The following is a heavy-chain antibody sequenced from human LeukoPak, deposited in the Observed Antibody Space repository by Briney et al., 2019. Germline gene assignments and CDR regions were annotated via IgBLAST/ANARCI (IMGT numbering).Heavy chain of an antibody. CDR2: ISSSSSYI. CDR1: GFTFSSYS. V-gene: IGHV3-21*01. J-gene: IGHJ3*02. Sequence: TGGSLRLSCAASGFTFSSYSMNWVRQAPGKGLEWVSSISSSSSYIYYADSVKGRFTISRDNAKNSLYLQMNSLRAEDTAVYYCARVSGITMIVVVQSDGFDIWGQGTMVSVSS. D-gene: IGHD3-22*01. CDR3: ARVSGITMIVVVQSDGFDI.